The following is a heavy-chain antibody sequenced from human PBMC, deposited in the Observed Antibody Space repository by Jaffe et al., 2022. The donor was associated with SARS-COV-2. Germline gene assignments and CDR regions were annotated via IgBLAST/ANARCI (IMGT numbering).Heavy chain of an antibody. J-gene: IGHJ4*02. V-gene: IGHV3-48*02. CDR3: ARDSSSGWYIMDY. CDR2: ISSSSSTI. D-gene: IGHD6-19*01. Sequence: EVRLVESGGSLVQPGGSLRLSCAASGFTFNVYSMNWVRQAPGKGLEWVSYISSSSSTIYYADSVKGRFTISRDNAKNSLYLQMNSLRDEDTAVYYCARDSSSGWYIMDYWGQGTLVTVSS. CDR1: GFTFNVYS.